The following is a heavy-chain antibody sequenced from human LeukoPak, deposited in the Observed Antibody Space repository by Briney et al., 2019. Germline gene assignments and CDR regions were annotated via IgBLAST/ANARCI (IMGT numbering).Heavy chain of an antibody. Sequence: SETLSLTCTVSGGSISRGGYYWSWIRQHPGKGLEWIGYIYYSGSTYYNPSLKSRVTISVDTSKNQFSLKLSSVTAADTAIYYCSRESGAFCPFGYWGQGTLVIVPS. D-gene: IGHD1-26*01. CDR1: GGSISRGGYY. CDR2: IYYSGST. CDR3: SRESGAFCPFGY. V-gene: IGHV4-31*03. J-gene: IGHJ4*02.